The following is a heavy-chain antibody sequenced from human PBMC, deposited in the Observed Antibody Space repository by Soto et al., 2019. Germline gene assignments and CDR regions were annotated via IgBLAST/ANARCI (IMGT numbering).Heavy chain of an antibody. CDR2: TYYSGST. V-gene: IGHV4-30-4*08. CDR1: GGSISSGDYY. CDR3: ARGPSADKIDY. J-gene: IGHJ4*02. Sequence: PWETLSLPCTVSGGSISSGDYYGRWIRQPPGKGLEWIGYTYYSGSTNYTPSLRSRSTISIDTSRNQFSLRLTSVTAADTAVYYCARGPSADKIDYWGQGTLVTVSS. D-gene: IGHD3-3*01.